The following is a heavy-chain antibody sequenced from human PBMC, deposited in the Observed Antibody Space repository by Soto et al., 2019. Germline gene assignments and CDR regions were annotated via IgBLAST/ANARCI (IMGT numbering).Heavy chain of an antibody. D-gene: IGHD2-8*01. CDR3: ATAGRGYCTNGVCYYFDY. V-gene: IGHV1-24*01. CDR2: FDPEDGET. Sequence: QVPLVQSGAEVKKPGASVKVSCKVSGYTLTELSMHWVRQAPGKGLEWMGGFDPEDGETIYAQKFQGRVTMTEDTSTDTAYMELSSLRSEDTAVYYCATAGRGYCTNGVCYYFDYWGQGTLVTVSS. J-gene: IGHJ4*02. CDR1: GYTLTELS.